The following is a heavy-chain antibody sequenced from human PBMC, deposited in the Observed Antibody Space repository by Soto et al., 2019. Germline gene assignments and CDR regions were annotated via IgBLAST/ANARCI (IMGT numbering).Heavy chain of an antibody. J-gene: IGHJ4*02. D-gene: IGHD6-25*01. V-gene: IGHV1-18*01. CDR2: ISPYSGNT. CDR1: GYGFTIYG. Sequence: ASVKVSCKASGYGFTIYGISWVRQAPGQGLEWMGWISPYSGNTRYPENLQGRVTMTTDTSTSTAYMGLRSLRSDDTAVYYCAREMWTRSGPQNFFDYWGQGALVTVSS. CDR3: AREMWTRSGPQNFFDY.